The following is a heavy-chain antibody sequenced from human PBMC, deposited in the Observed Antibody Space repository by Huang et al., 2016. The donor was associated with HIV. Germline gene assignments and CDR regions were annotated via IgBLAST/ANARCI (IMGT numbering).Heavy chain of an antibody. D-gene: IGHD6-19*01. CDR3: AREVVAGYFDL. Sequence: EVQLVESGGGLVKPGGSLRLSCEASGFTLVRNTMNWVRQTPGKGLEWVASISSSSTYISYADSVRGRFTISRDNGKNSLYLQMNSLRADDTAVYLCAREVVAGYFDLWGQGTRVTVSS. V-gene: IGHV3-21*01. CDR1: GFTLVRNT. CDR2: ISSSSTYI. J-gene: IGHJ4*02.